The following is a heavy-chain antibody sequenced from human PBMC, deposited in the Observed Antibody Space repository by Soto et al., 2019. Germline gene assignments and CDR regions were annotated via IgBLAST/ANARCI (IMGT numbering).Heavy chain of an antibody. Sequence: PGGSLRLSCRASGFTFSSYTMNWVRQAPGKGLEWVSFITYSSSTIYYADSVEGRFTVSRDNARNSLYLQMNSLRDEDTAVYYCARERDTLTGWHYFDYWGQGALVTVSS. J-gene: IGHJ4*02. D-gene: IGHD3-9*01. CDR2: ITYSSSTI. CDR1: GFTFSSYT. CDR3: ARERDTLTGWHYFDY. V-gene: IGHV3-48*02.